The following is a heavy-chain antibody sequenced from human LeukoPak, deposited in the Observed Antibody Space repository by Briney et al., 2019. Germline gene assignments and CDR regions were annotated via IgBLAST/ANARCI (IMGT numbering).Heavy chain of an antibody. CDR3: ARGFQRGDSPV. V-gene: IGHV3-7*01. D-gene: IGHD2-21*02. Sequence: GGPLRLSCAASGFTFSTYSLSWLRQAPGKGLEWVAKINKDGSEKGYVDSVKGRFTISRDNAKGSLYLQLNSLRAEDTAVYYCARGFQRGDSPVWGQGTLVTVSS. CDR2: INKDGSEK. J-gene: IGHJ4*02. CDR1: GFTFSTYS.